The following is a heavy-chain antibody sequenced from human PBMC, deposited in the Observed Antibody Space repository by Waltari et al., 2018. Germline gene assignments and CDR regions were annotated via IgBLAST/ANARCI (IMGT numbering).Heavy chain of an antibody. J-gene: IGHJ4*02. D-gene: IGHD2-21*02. V-gene: IGHV3-74*03. Sequence: EVQLVESGGGLVQPGGSLRLSCEASGFTFGTYGMHWVRQAPGKGLVWVGRITGDGSGTTYAASVKGRFTISRDNVKNTLFLQMNSLRDEDTAVYYCARYVVVTAGDYWGQGALVTVSS. CDR1: GFTFGTYG. CDR3: ARYVVVTAGDY. CDR2: ITGDGSGT.